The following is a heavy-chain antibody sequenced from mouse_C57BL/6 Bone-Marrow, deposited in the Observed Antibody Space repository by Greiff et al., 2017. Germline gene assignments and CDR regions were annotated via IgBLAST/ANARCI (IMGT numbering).Heavy chain of an antibody. CDR3: ARPFHYYSGPWFAY. D-gene: IGHD1-1*01. CDR1: GFTFSDYY. V-gene: IGHV5-12*01. CDR2: ISNGGGSP. Sequence: DVMLVESGGGLVQPGGSLKLSCAASGFTFSDYYMYWVRQTPEKRLEWVAYISNGGGSPYYPDTVKGRFTISRDTAKNTLYLQMSRLKSEDTTMYYCARPFHYYSGPWFAYWGQGTLVTVSA. J-gene: IGHJ3*01.